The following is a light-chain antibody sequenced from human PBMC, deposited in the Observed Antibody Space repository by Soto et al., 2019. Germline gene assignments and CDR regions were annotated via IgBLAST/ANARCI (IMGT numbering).Light chain of an antibody. V-gene: IGKV1-13*02. CDR2: EST. CDR3: QQSFFAPPT. Sequence: ALQLTQSPSSLSASVGDRVTITCRASQGVSSFLAWYQQKPGKAPKLLIYESTNLEGGAPSRFSGDGFGTDFTLTISSLHPEDFATYYCQQSFFAPPTFGRGTKVEI. J-gene: IGKJ1*01. CDR1: QGVSSF.